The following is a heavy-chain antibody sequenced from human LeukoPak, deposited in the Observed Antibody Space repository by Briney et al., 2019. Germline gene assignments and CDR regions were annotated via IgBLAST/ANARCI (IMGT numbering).Heavy chain of an antibody. CDR3: AKISSFRTGASGSYHY. Sequence: GGSLRLSCAASGFTFSSYGMHWVRQAPGKGLEWVAVIPYDGSNKYYADSVKGRFTISRDNSKNTLYLQMNSLRAEDTAVYYCAKISSFRTGASGSYHYWGQGTLVTVSS. V-gene: IGHV3-30*18. D-gene: IGHD1-26*01. CDR1: GFTFSSYG. CDR2: IPYDGSNK. J-gene: IGHJ4*02.